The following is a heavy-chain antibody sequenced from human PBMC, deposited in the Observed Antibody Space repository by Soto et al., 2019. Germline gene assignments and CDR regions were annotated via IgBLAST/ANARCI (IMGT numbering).Heavy chain of an antibody. V-gene: IGHV4-39*01. Sequence: PSETLSLTCTVSGGSISSSTYYWGWMRQPPGKGLEWIASFFIGGNTYYNPSLKSRVTISVDTSKNQFSLKLSSVTAADTAVYYCARAYYDRSGYAVDPWGQGTLVTLSS. J-gene: IGHJ5*02. D-gene: IGHD3-22*01. CDR2: FFIGGNT. CDR1: GGSISSSTYY. CDR3: ARAYYDRSGYAVDP.